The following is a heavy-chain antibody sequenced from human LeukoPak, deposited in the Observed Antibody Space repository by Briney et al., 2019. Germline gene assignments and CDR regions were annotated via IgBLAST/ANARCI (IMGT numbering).Heavy chain of an antibody. J-gene: IGHJ4*02. CDR2: ISGSGGST. Sequence: PGGSLRLSCAASGFTFSSYAMNWVRQAPGKGLEWVSAISGSGGSTYYADSVKGRFTISRDNSKNTLYLQMNSLRAEDTAVYYCAKDLAGATEGGWDYWGQGTLVTVSS. CDR3: AKDLAGATEGGWDY. CDR1: GFTFSSYA. D-gene: IGHD1-26*01. V-gene: IGHV3-23*01.